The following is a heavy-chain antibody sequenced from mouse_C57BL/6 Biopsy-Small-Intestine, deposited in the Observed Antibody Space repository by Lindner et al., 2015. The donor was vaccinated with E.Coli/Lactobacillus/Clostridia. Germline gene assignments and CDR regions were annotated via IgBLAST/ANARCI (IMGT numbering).Heavy chain of an antibody. Sequence: VQLQESGAELVKPGASVKISCKVSGYAFSRYWMNWVKQRPGKGLEWIGRIYPGDGDTNYNGKFKGKATLTADKSSSTAYMQLISLTSEDSAVYFCARSDYGSSYGYFDVWGTGTTVTVSS. CDR1: GYAFSRYW. J-gene: IGHJ1*03. CDR2: IYPGDGDT. V-gene: IGHV1-80*01. D-gene: IGHD1-1*01. CDR3: ARSDYGSSYGYFDV.